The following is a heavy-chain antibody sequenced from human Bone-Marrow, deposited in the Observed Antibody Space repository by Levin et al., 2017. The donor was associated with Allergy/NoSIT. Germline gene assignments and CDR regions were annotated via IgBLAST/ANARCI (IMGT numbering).Heavy chain of an antibody. V-gene: IGHV1-69-2*01. CDR2: IRPDDGET. Sequence: GASVKVSCKVSGYTFTDYRMHWIHQAPGRGLEWVGLIRPDDGETLYAEKFQGRVTITADTSINIVYLEMTSLRSEDTAVYYCATQMDHYYYGASNYALDPWGQGTLLTVSS. CDR3: ATQMDHYYYGASNYALDP. D-gene: IGHD5-12*01. J-gene: IGHJ5*02. CDR1: GYTFTDYR.